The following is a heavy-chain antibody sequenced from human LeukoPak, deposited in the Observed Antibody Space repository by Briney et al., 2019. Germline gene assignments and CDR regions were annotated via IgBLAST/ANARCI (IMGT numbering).Heavy chain of an antibody. CDR2: TYHSGST. CDR1: GGSISSGGYS. J-gene: IGHJ4*02. CDR3: ARYMVRGVTGDYFDY. Sequence: PSQTLSLTCAVSGGSISSGGYSWSWIRQPPGKGLEWIGYTYHSGSTYYNPSLKSRVTISVDRSKNQFSLKLSSVTAADTAVYYCARYMVRGVTGDYFDYWGQGTLVTVSS. V-gene: IGHV4-30-2*01. D-gene: IGHD3-10*01.